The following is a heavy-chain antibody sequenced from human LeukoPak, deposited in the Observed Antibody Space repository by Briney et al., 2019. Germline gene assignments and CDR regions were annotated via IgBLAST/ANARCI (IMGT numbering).Heavy chain of an antibody. CDR1: GFTFSSYA. Sequence: PGGSLRLSCAASGFTFSSYAMSWVRQAPGKGLEWVSAISGSGGSTYYADSVKGRFTISRDNSKNTLYLQMNSLRSEDTAVYYCAKGKVVPAAIETEYYFDHWGQGTLVTVSS. V-gene: IGHV3-23*01. CDR3: AKGKVVPAAIETEYYFDH. CDR2: ISGSGGST. J-gene: IGHJ4*02. D-gene: IGHD2-2*01.